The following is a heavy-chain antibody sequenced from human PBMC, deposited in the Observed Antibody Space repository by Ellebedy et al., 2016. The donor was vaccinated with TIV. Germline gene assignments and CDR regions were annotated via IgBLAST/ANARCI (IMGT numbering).Heavy chain of an antibody. D-gene: IGHD5-18*01. CDR3: AKDIQVSF. Sequence: GESLKISXEASGFTFSRHGMHWLRQAPGAGLEWVALISFDGDNEFYADSVRGRFSISRDDSKSTLYLDMNRLRADDTALYYCAKDIQVSFWGPGTLVTVSS. V-gene: IGHV3-30*18. CDR2: ISFDGDNE. J-gene: IGHJ4*02. CDR1: GFTFSRHG.